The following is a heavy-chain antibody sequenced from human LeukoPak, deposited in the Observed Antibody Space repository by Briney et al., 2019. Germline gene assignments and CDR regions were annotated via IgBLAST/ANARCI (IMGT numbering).Heavy chain of an antibody. Sequence: ASVKVSCKASGGTFSSYAISWVRQAPGQGLEWMGGIIPIFGTANYAQKFQGRVTITADESTSTAYMELSSLRSEDTAVSYCARDLSIAAAGSGLADYWGQGTLVTVSS. J-gene: IGHJ4*02. CDR2: IIPIFGTA. D-gene: IGHD6-13*01. CDR3: ARDLSIAAAGSGLADY. V-gene: IGHV1-69*13. CDR1: GGTFSSYA.